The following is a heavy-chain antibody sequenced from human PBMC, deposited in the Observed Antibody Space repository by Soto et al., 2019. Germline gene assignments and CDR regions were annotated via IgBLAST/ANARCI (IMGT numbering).Heavy chain of an antibody. CDR3: ARGKYFDWLYPGY. J-gene: IGHJ4*02. CDR1: GGSISSYY. Sequence: PSETLSLTCTVSGGSISSYYWSWIRQPPGKGLEWIGYIYYSGSTNYNPSLKSRVTISVDTSKNQFSLKLSSVTAADTAVYYCARGKYFDWLYPGYWGQGTLVSLL. CDR2: IYYSGST. D-gene: IGHD3-9*01. V-gene: IGHV4-59*01.